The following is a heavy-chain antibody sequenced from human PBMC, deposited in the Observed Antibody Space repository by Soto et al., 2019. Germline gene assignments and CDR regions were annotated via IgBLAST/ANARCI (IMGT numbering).Heavy chain of an antibody. CDR2: INTDGTTT. CDR1: EFTFSDYW. J-gene: IGHJ4*01. D-gene: IGHD3-10*01. CDR3: ATAGNYCFDT. V-gene: IGHV3-74*01. Sequence: EVQLVESGGDLVQPGGSLRLSCTVSEFTFSDYWMHWVRQAPGKGLVWVSRINTDGTTTNYADSVKGRFTISRDNARNTLYLQMNSLRGEDTAVYYCATAGNYCFDTWGHGTLVTVSS.